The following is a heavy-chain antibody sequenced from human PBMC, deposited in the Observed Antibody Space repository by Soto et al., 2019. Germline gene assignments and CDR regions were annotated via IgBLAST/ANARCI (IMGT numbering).Heavy chain of an antibody. V-gene: IGHV3-23*01. CDR2: INGGGDT. D-gene: IGHD6-19*01. CDR3: ARDCTGWGCFDL. Sequence: EVQLLESGGGLVQPGGSLRLSCAASGFTFSNYVMNWVRQASGKRLEWVSAINGGGDTYYTDSVKGRFTISRDNSKNTVYLQMNILRADDTAVYYCARDCTGWGCFDLWGRGTLVTVSS. CDR1: GFTFSNYV. J-gene: IGHJ2*01.